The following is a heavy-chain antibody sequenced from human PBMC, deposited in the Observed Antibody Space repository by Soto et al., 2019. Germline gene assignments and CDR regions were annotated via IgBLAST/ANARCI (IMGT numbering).Heavy chain of an antibody. CDR3: ARDYDFWSGYYPTPCYGMDV. CDR2: IWYDGSNK. J-gene: IGHJ6*02. V-gene: IGHV3-33*01. D-gene: IGHD3-3*01. CDR1: GFTFSSYG. Sequence: GGSLRLSCAASGFTFSSYGMHWVRQAPGKGLEWVAVIWYDGSNKYYADSVKGRFTISRDNSKNTLYLQMNSLRAEDTAVYYCARDYDFWSGYYPTPCYGMDVWGQGTTVTVSS.